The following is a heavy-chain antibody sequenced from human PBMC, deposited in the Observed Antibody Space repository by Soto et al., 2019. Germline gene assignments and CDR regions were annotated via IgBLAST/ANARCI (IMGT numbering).Heavy chain of an antibody. Sequence: EVQVLESGGGLAQPGRSLRLSCAVSGLSFSSYAMTWVRQSPGKGLEWVSSISRSGNSTYSADSVRGRFTISRDNSKNTLYLQMNSLRAEDTAVYYCAKDAKILDWLPTSYYFDFWRQGTLVTVSS. V-gene: IGHV3-23*01. CDR1: GLSFSSYA. J-gene: IGHJ4*02. CDR3: AKDAKILDWLPTSYYFDF. D-gene: IGHD3-9*01. CDR2: ISRSGNST.